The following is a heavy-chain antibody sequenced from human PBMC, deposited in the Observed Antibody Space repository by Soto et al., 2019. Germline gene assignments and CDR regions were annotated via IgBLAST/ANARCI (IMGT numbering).Heavy chain of an antibody. J-gene: IGHJ6*02. CDR1: GFTFSTYS. CDR3: ARDPYCSGGRCYSGTYAMDV. V-gene: IGHV3-48*02. Sequence: GGSLRLSCAASGFTFSTYSMNWVRQAPGKGLEWISYISSRSSTIYYADSVKGRFTISRDNAKNSLSLQMNSLRDEDTAVYYCARDPYCSGGRCYSGTYAMDVWGQGTTVTVSS. D-gene: IGHD2-15*01. CDR2: ISSRSSTI.